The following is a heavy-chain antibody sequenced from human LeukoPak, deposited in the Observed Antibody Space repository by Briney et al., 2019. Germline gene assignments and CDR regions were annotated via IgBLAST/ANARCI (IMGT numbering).Heavy chain of an antibody. CDR2: IYYSGST. CDR3: ARDITYYGMDV. D-gene: IGHD3-10*01. J-gene: IGHJ6*02. V-gene: IGHV4-59*01. Sequence: SETRSLTCTVSGGSISSYYWSWIRQPPGKGLEWIGYIYYSGSTNYNPSLKSRVTISVDTSKNQFSLKLSSVTAADTAVYYCARDITYYGMDVWGQGTTVTVSS. CDR1: GGSISSYY.